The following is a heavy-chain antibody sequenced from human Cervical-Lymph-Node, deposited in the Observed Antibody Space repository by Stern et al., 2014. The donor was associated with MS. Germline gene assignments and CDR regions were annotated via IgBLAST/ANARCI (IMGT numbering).Heavy chain of an antibody. CDR2: INPGDSAT. J-gene: IGHJ5*02. CDR1: GYKFTNQW. CDR3: ARRHCSSRRCGWFDP. V-gene: IGHV5-51*01. Sequence: EVQLVESGAEVKKPGESLKISCKTSGYKFTNQWIAWVRQMPGKGLERMGIINPGDSATRYSPSFQGQVTISADKSISTAYLQWSSLKASDTAMYYCARRHCSSRRCGWFDPWGQGTLVTVSS. D-gene: IGHD2-2*01.